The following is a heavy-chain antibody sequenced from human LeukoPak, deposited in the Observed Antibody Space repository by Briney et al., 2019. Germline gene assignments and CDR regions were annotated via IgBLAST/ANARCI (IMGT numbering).Heavy chain of an antibody. CDR3: ARGLDSSSQPFDY. V-gene: IGHV1-69*04. CDR1: GGTFSSYA. CDR2: IIPILGIA. Sequence: SVKVSCKASGGTFSSYAISWVRQAPGQGLEWMGRIIPILGIANYAQKFQGRVTITADKSTSTAYMELSSLRSEDMAVYYCARGLDSSSQPFDYWGQGTLVTVSS. J-gene: IGHJ4*02. D-gene: IGHD6-6*01.